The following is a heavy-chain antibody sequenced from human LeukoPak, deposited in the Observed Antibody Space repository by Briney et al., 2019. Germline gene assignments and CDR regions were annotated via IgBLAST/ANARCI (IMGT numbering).Heavy chain of an antibody. V-gene: IGHV4-4*07. CDR3: ARGRDYGDSHAFDI. D-gene: IGHD4-17*01. Sequence: SETLSLTCTVSGGSISSYYWSWIRQPAGKGPEWIGRIYPSGSTNYNPSLKSRVTMSVDMSKNQFSLKLNSVTAADTAVYYCARGRDYGDSHAFDIWGQGTMVTVSS. CDR2: IYPSGST. CDR1: GGSISSYY. J-gene: IGHJ3*02.